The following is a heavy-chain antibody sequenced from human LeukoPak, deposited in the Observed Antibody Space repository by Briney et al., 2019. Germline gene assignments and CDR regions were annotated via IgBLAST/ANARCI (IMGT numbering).Heavy chain of an antibody. J-gene: IGHJ6*02. CDR2: IYYSGST. Sequence: SETLSLTCTVSGGSISSSSYYWGWIRQPPGKGLEWIGSIYYSGSTYYNPSLKSRVTISVDTSKNQFSLKLSSVTAADTAVYYCARVSRDGYNFGPFDYYYYGMDVWGQGTTVTVSS. V-gene: IGHV4-39*07. CDR1: GGSISSSSYY. CDR3: ARVSRDGYNFGPFDYYYYGMDV. D-gene: IGHD5-24*01.